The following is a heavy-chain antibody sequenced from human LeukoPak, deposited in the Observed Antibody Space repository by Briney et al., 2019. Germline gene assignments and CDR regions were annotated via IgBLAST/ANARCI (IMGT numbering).Heavy chain of an antibody. CDR2: INGNSRYR. V-gene: IGHV3-74*01. D-gene: IGHD3-22*01. J-gene: IGHJ1*01. CDR1: GFTFSSYW. CDR3: ARMADYDSSGDYGYFPQ. Sequence: GGSLRLSCAASGFTFSSYWMDWVRQAPGEGLGWLSRINGNSRYRNYADFVKGRFTISRDNAKNTVYLQMNSLRVDDTALYYCARMADYDSSGDYGYFPQWGQGTLVTVSS.